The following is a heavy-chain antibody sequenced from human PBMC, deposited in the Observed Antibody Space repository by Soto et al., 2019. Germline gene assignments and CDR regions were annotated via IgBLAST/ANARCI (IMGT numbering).Heavy chain of an antibody. V-gene: IGHV1-46*02. CDR3: ARDGVPIAGRSGFFDN. D-gene: IGHD6-25*01. CDR1: GNMLDNYY. CDR2: INPSHGLK. Sequence: ASVKVALNGSGNMLDNYYIHCVLHTPGQVMHWIGVINPSHGLKTKAKKFDVRVSMTRDTYTNTVLMELSSLKSEDTAIYYCARDGVPIAGRSGFFDNWGPGTLVTVSS. J-gene: IGHJ4*02.